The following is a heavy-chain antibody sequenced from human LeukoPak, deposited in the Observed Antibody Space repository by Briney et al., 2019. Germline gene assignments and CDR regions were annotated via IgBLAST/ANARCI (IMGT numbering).Heavy chain of an antibody. J-gene: IGHJ6*03. CDR1: GYTFTGYY. CDR2: INPNSGGT. CDR3: ARVLEYSSSSRTYYYYYYYMDV. V-gene: IGHV1-2*02. D-gene: IGHD6-6*01. Sequence: ASVKVSCKASGYTFTGYYMHWVRQAPGQGLEWMGWINPNSGGTNYAQKFQGRVTMTRDTSISTACMELSRLRSDDTAVYYCARVLEYSSSSRTYYYYYYYMDVWGKGTTVTVSS.